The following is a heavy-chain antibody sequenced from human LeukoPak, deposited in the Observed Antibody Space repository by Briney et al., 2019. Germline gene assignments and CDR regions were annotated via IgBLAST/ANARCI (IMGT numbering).Heavy chain of an antibody. V-gene: IGHV3-33*01. J-gene: IGHJ4*02. Sequence: GGPLRLSCVASGFTFSNFAMHWVRQAPGKGLEWVALIWHDESNNYYVDSVKGRFSISRDNSKNTLYLHLNSLRVEDTAVYYCARGWYNSGYDCDYWGQGTLVTAS. CDR3: ARGWYNSGYDCDY. D-gene: IGHD6-19*01. CDR2: IWHDESNN. CDR1: GFTFSNFA.